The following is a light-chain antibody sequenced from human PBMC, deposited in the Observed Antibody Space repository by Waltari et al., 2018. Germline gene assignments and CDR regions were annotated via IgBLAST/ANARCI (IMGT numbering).Light chain of an antibody. CDR2: GKN. CDR1: SLRHYY. CDR3: NSRDSNGNPFV. V-gene: IGLV3-19*01. J-gene: IGLJ1*01. Sequence: SSELTQDPAVSVALGQTVRITCQGDSLRHYYANRYRQKPGQAPLLVMYGKNNRPSGIPDRFSGSYSGDTASLTITGAQAEDEADYYCNSRDSNGNPFVFGPATKVTVL.